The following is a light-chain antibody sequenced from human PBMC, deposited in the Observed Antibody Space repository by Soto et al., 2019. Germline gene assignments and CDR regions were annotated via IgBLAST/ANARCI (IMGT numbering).Light chain of an antibody. CDR1: SSNIGGNS. CDR2: DDN. CDR3: GSLDSSLSAHV. Sequence: QSVMTQPPSVSAAPGQKVTISCSGSSSNIGGNSVSWYQQLPGTAPKLLIYDDNKRPSWIPDRFSSTKSGTSGTLGITGFQTGDKADYYCGSLDSSLSAHVFGTGTKHTVL. J-gene: IGLJ1*01. V-gene: IGLV1-51*01.